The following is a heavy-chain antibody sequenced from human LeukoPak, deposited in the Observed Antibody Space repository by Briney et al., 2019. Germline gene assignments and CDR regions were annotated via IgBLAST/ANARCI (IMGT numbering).Heavy chain of an antibody. CDR2: ISNGKT. D-gene: IGHD2-15*01. J-gene: IGHJ5*02. Sequence: HPGGSLRLSCAASGFTFSSYAMSWVRQPPGKGLEWVAAISNGKTYYADSVRGRFAISRDDSTNTVYLHMNSLRDEDTALYHCVREAGYCAPVCVKTNWFDPWGQGTLVTVSS. CDR1: GFTFSSYA. CDR3: VREAGYCAPVCVKTNWFDP. V-gene: IGHV3-23*01.